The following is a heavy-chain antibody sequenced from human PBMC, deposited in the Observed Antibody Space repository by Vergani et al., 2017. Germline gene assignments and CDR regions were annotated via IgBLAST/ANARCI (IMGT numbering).Heavy chain of an antibody. D-gene: IGHD2-2*02. CDR3: ATIGYRRWGYYFDY. Sequence: QVQLQESGPGLVKPSETLSLTCTVPGGSISSYYWSWIRQPPGKGLEWIGYIYYSGSTNYNPSLKSRVTISVDTSKNQFSLKLSSVTAADTAVYYCATIGYRRWGYYFDYWGQGILVTVSS. V-gene: IGHV4-59*01. CDR1: GGSISSYY. J-gene: IGHJ4*02. CDR2: IYYSGST.